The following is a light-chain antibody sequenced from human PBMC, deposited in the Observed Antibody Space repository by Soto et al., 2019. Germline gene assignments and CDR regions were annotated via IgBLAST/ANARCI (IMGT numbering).Light chain of an antibody. V-gene: IGLV2-8*01. Sequence: QSALTQPPSASGSPGQSVTISCTGTSSDVGGYNYVSWYQQYPGKAPKLMIYEVSKRPSGVPDRFSGSKAGNTASLTVSGLQADDEAEYYGSSYGGSYNLVFGGGTKLIVL. J-gene: IGLJ2*01. CDR1: SSDVGGYNY. CDR3: SSYGGSYNLV. CDR2: EVS.